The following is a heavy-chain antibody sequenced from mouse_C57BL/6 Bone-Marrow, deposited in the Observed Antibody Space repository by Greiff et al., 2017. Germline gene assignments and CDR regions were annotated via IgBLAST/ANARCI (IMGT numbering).Heavy chain of an antibody. V-gene: IGHV1-80*01. J-gene: IGHJ2*01. CDR2: IYPGDGDT. D-gene: IGHD1-1*01. Sequence: VKLQESGAELVKPGASVKISCKASGYAFSSYWMNWVKQRPGKGLEWIGQIYPGDGDTNYNGKFKGKATLTADKSSSTAYMQLSSLTSEDSAVYCWARSNYYGSSSMYWGQGTTLTVSS. CDR1: GYAFSSYW. CDR3: ARSNYYGSSSMY.